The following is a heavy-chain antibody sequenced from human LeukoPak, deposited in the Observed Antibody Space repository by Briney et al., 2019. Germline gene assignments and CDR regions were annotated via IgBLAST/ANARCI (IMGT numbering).Heavy chain of an antibody. CDR3: TRETPFDY. CDR1: GFTFSGSA. Sequence: PGGSLRLSCAASGFTFSGSAMHWVRQASGKGLGWVGRIRSKANSYATAYAASVKGRFTISRDDSKNTAYLQMNSLKTEDTAVYYCTRETPFDYWGQGTLVTVSS. J-gene: IGHJ4*02. D-gene: IGHD5-24*01. CDR2: IRSKANSYAT. V-gene: IGHV3-73*01.